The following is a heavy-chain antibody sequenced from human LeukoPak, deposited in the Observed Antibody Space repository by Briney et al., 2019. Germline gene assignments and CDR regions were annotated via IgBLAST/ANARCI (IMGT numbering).Heavy chain of an antibody. J-gene: IGHJ4*02. D-gene: IGHD6-13*01. CDR1: GYSFISYW. V-gene: IGHV5-51*01. CDR3: ARQKGGYSSSWGFDY. CDR2: IYPGDSDT. Sequence: GESLKISCKGSGYSFISYWIGWVRQMPGKGLEWMGIIYPGDSDTRYSPSFQGQVTISADKSISTAYLQWSSLKASDTAMYYCARQKGGYSSSWGFDYWGQGTLVTVSS.